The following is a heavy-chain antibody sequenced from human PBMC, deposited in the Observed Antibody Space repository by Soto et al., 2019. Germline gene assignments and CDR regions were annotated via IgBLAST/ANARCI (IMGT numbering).Heavy chain of an antibody. CDR2: INPNSGGT. V-gene: IGHV1-2*02. J-gene: IGHJ4*02. D-gene: IGHD1-1*01. CDR3: AREPATAKPEGVDF. CDR1: GYTFSDYS. Sequence: ASVKVSCKASGYTFSDYSIHWVRQAPGQGLEWMGWINPNSGGTKYAPKFQGGVTMTRDTSITTAYMELSRLGSGDTAVYYCAREPATAKPEGVDFWGQGTLVTVSS.